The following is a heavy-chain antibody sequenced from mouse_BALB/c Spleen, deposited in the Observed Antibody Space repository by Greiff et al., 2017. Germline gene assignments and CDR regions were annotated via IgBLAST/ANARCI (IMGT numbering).Heavy chain of an antibody. CDR1: GYSITSDYA. Sequence: EVKLQESGPGLVKPSQSLSLTCTVTGYSITSDYAWNWIRQFPGNKLEWMGYISYSGSTSYNPSLKSRISITRDTSKNQFFLQLNSVTTEDTATYYCARWGNYAMDYWGQGTSVTVSS. CDR2: ISYSGST. CDR3: ARWGNYAMDY. J-gene: IGHJ4*01. V-gene: IGHV3-2*02.